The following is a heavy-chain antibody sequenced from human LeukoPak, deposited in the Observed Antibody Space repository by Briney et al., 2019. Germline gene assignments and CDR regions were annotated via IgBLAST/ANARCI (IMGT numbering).Heavy chain of an antibody. CDR2: INHSGST. CDR3: ARDRYGGYFDY. D-gene: IGHD3-10*01. J-gene: IGHJ4*02. Sequence: KPSETLSLTCAVYGGSFSGYYWSWIRQPPGKGLEWIGEINHSGSTNYNPSLKSRVTISVDTSKNQFSLKLSSVTAADTAVYYCARDRYGGYFDYLGQGTLVTVSS. CDR1: GGSFSGYY. V-gene: IGHV4-34*01.